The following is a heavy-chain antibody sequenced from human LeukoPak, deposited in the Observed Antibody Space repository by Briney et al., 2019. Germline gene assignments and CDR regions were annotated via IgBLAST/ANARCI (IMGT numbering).Heavy chain of an antibody. J-gene: IGHJ4*02. D-gene: IGHD5-18*01. V-gene: IGHV4-59*01. Sequence: SETLSLTCTVSGGSISGYYWHWIRQSPGMGLEWIGYINYSGTTDYNPSLKSRVTISVDTSKNQFSLNLRSATAADTAVYYCAREYSSFEYWGQGILVTVSA. CDR2: INYSGTT. CDR3: AREYSSFEY. CDR1: GGSISGYY.